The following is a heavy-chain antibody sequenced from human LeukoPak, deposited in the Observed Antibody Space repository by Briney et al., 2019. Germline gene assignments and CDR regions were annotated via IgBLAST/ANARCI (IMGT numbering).Heavy chain of an antibody. J-gene: IGHJ4*02. CDR2: IYPSGST. V-gene: IGHV4-4*07. D-gene: IGHD3-10*01. CDR1: GGSISNYY. CDR3: ARKRKLQYLDY. Sequence: PSETLSLTCTASGGSISNYYWSWIRQPAGKGLEWIGRIYPSGSTDYNPSLKSRVTISVDTSKNQFSLKLSSVTAADTAVYYCARKRKLQYLDYWGQGTLVTVSS.